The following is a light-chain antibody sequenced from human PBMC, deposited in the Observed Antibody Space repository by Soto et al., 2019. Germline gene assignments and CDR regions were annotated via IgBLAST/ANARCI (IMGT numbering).Light chain of an antibody. V-gene: IGKV3-15*01. J-gene: IGKJ1*01. Sequence: EIVMTQSPATLSVSPGGRATLSCRASQSVSSNLAWYQQKPGQAPRLLIYAASTRATGIPARFSGSGSGTEFTLTISSLQSEDFAVYYCQQYNNWPVFGQGTKVDI. CDR3: QQYNNWPV. CDR1: QSVSSN. CDR2: AAS.